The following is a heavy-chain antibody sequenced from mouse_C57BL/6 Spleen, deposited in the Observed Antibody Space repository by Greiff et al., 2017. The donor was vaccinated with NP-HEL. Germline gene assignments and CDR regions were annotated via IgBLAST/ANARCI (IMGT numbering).Heavy chain of an antibody. V-gene: IGHV1-69*01. J-gene: IGHJ4*01. CDR3: ARSYYGSSLYAMDY. D-gene: IGHD1-1*01. CDR1: GYTFTSYW. CDR2: IDPSDSYT. Sequence: QVQLQQPGAELVMPGASVKLSCKASGYTFTSYWMHWVKQRPGQGLEWIGEIDPSDSYTNYNQKFKGKSTLTVDKSSSTAYMQLSSLTSEDSAFYYCARSYYGSSLYAMDYWGQGTSVTVSS.